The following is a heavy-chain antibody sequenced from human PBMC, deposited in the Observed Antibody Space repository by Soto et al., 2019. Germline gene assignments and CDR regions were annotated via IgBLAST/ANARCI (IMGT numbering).Heavy chain of an antibody. CDR3: ARKFAPEFFDS. D-gene: IGHD3-10*01. V-gene: IGHV5-51*01. CDR2: IYPGDSDT. Sequence: EXLKIYCKSSGYXCSTYWFGWVRQMPGKGLECLGIIYPGDSDTKYSPAFQGQVTISDDKSINTAYLQWNSVEASYTAMYYCARKFAPEFFDSWGQGTLVTV. CDR1: GYXCSTYW. J-gene: IGHJ4*02.